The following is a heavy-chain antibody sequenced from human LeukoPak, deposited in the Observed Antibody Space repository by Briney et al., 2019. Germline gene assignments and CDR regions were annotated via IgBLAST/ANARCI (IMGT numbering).Heavy chain of an antibody. D-gene: IGHD6-6*01. CDR2: ISSSSSYI. V-gene: IGHV3-21*01. Sequence: GGSLRLSCAASGFTFSSYSMNWVRQAPGKGLEWVSSISSSSSYIYYADSVKGRFTISRDNAKKSLYLQMNSLRAEDTAAYYCARAARPGFDFWGQGTLVTVSS. CDR3: ARAARPGFDF. J-gene: IGHJ4*02. CDR1: GFTFSSYS.